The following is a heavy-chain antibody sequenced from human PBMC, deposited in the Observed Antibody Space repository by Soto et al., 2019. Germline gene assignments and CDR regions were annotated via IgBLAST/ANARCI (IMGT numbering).Heavy chain of an antibody. Sequence: PSETLSLTCAVSGGSINSGGYPWSLVRQPPGKGLEWIGYIYYSGSTNYNPSLKSRVTISADTSKNQFSLKLSSVTAADTAVYYCSRGRRTAVTIDYWGQGTLVTVSS. J-gene: IGHJ4*02. CDR1: GGSINSGGYP. CDR3: SRGRRTAVTIDY. D-gene: IGHD4-17*01. CDR2: IYYSGST. V-gene: IGHV4-61*08.